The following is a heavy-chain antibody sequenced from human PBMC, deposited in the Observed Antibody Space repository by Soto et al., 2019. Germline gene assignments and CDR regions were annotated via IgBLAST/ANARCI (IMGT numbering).Heavy chain of an antibody. J-gene: IGHJ4*02. CDR2: INPSGGST. CDR1: GYAFSDYY. D-gene: IGHD4-17*01. CDR3: ASLSYGGQTFDY. Sequence: ASVKVSCKASGYAFSDYYMHWVRQAPGQGLEWMGIINPSGGSTSYAQKFQGRVTMTRDTSTSTVYMELSSLRSEDTAVYYCASLSYGGQTFDYWGQGTLVTVSS. V-gene: IGHV1-46*01.